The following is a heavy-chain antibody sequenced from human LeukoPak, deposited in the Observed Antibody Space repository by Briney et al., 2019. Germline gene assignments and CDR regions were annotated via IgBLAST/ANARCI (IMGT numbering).Heavy chain of an antibody. J-gene: IGHJ4*02. CDR1: GFTFRNFP. Sequence: PGGSLRLSCAASGFTFRNFPMHWVRQAPGKGLEWLALKSPDGTSQYYADSVRGRFTISRDNSKSTLSLQMNSLTVEDTAMYYCVSDTADWGQGTLVTVSS. CDR3: VSDTAD. V-gene: IGHV3-30*01. CDR2: KSPDGTSQ. D-gene: IGHD2-21*02.